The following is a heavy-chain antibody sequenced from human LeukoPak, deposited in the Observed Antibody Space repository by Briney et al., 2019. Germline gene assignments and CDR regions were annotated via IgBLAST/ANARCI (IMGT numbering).Heavy chain of an antibody. CDR2: IYYSGST. Sequence: SETLSLTCIVSGGSISSYYWSWIRQPPGKGLEWIGYIYYSGSTNYNPSLESRVAISVDTSKNQFSLNLTSVSAADTAVYYCARTTYSSSWYYFDKWGQGTLVTVSS. D-gene: IGHD6-13*01. CDR3: ARTTYSSSWYYFDK. V-gene: IGHV4-59*01. CDR1: GGSISSYY. J-gene: IGHJ4*02.